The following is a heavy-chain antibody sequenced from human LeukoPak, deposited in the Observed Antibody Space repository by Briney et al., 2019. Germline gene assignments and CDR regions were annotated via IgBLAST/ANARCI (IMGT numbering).Heavy chain of an antibody. CDR2: INPNSGGT. Sequence: GASVKVSCKASGYTFTGYYMHWVRQAPGQGLEWMGWINPNSGGTNYAQKFQGRVTMTRDTSISTAYMELSRLRSDDTAVYYCARTYRPDIVVVVAAGFDPWGQGTLVTVSS. D-gene: IGHD2-15*01. J-gene: IGHJ5*02. V-gene: IGHV1-2*02. CDR1: GYTFTGYY. CDR3: ARTYRPDIVVVVAAGFDP.